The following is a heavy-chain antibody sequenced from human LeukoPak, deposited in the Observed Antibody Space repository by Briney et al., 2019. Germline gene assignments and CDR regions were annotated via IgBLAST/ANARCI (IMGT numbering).Heavy chain of an antibody. V-gene: IGHV3-23*01. CDR2: MSGYTGLT. CDR1: GFTFSNHA. CDR3: AGDRVFSFGGYCTNGVCYSAGYFDY. D-gene: IGHD2-8*01. J-gene: IGHJ4*02. Sequence: PGGSLRLSCEASGFTFSNHAMSWVRQAPGKGLEWVSAMSGYTGLTYYSDSVKGRFTISRDNSKNTLYLQMNSLRAEDTAIYYCAGDRVFSFGGYCTNGVCYSAGYFDYWGQGTLVTVSS.